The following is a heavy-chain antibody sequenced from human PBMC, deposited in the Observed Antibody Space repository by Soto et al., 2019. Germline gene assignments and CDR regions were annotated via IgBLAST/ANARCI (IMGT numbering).Heavy chain of an antibody. CDR2: ISYDGSNK. CDR1: GFTFSSYG. J-gene: IGHJ6*03. V-gene: IGHV3-30*18. CDR3: AKDGGYCSSTSCHYYMDV. Sequence: QVQLVESGGGVVQPGRSLRLSCAASGFTFSSYGMHWVRQAPGKWLEWVAVISYDGSNKYYADSVKGRFTISRDNSKNTLYLEMNSLRAEDTAVYYCAKDGGYCSSTSCHYYMDVCGKGTTVTVSS. D-gene: IGHD2-2*01.